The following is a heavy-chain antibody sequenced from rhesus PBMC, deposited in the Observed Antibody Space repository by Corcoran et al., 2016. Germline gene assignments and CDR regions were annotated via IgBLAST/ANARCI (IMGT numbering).Heavy chain of an antibody. Sequence: DVQLVESGGGLVKPGGSLRLSCVASGFTFSSYEMHWVRQAPGKGRGWVSVISEMWGTKYHAGSVKGRLTISRDNAKNSLFLQMNSLRAEDTAVYYCTSERGGRFDVWGAGVLVTVSS. CDR3: TSERGGRFDV. CDR1: GFTFSSYE. V-gene: IGHV3-100*02. CDR2: ISEMWGTK. J-gene: IGHJ5-1*01. D-gene: IGHD3-34*01.